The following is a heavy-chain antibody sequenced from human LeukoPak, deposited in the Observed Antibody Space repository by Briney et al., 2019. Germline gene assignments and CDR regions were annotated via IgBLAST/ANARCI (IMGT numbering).Heavy chain of an antibody. J-gene: IGHJ3*02. CDR3: ARGTDYDYVWGRQLRRAFDI. D-gene: IGHD3-16*01. Sequence: ASVKVSCKASGGTFSSYAISWVRQAPGQGLEWMGGIIPIFGTANYAQKFQGRVTITADESTSTAYMELSSLRSEDTAVYYCARGTDYDYVWGRQLRRAFDIWGQGTMVTVSS. CDR1: GGTFSSYA. V-gene: IGHV1-69*13. CDR2: IIPIFGTA.